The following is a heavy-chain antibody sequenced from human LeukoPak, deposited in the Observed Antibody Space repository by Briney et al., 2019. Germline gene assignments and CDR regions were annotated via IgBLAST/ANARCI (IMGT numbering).Heavy chain of an antibody. CDR3: ARGFWSGYDLRRGLYYMDV. D-gene: IGHD3-3*01. CDR2: MNPNSGNT. CDR1: GYTFTSYD. J-gene: IGHJ6*03. V-gene: IGHV1-8*01. Sequence: ASVKVSCKASGYTFTSYDINWVRQATGQGLEWMGWMNPNSGNTGYAQKFQGRVTMTRNTSISTAYMELSSLRSEDTAVYYCARGFWSGYDLRRGLYYMDVWGKGTTVTVSS.